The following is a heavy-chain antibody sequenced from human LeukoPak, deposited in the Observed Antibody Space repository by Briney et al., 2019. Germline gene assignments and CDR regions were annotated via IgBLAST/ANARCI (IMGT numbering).Heavy chain of an antibody. D-gene: IGHD3-10*01. J-gene: IGHJ6*04. V-gene: IGHV4-34*01. Sequence: SETLSLTCAVYGGSFSGYYWSWIRQPPGKGLEWIGEINHSGSTNYNPSLKSPVTISVDTSKNQFSLKLSSVTAADTAVYYCARGSGITMVRGVIVSGMDVWGKGTTVTVSS. CDR2: INHSGST. CDR3: ARGSGITMVRGVIVSGMDV. CDR1: GGSFSGYY.